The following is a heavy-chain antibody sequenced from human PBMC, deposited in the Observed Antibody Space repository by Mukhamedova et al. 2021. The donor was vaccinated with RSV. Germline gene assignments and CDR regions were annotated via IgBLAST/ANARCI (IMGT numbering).Heavy chain of an antibody. Sequence: GKGLEWVSAISGSGGSTYYADSVKGRFTISRDNSKNTLYLQMNSLRAEDTAVYYCATDTYYYDSSGYYVDHYSYYYGMDVWGQGTT. V-gene: IGHV3-23*01. CDR2: ISGSGGST. D-gene: IGHD3-22*01. J-gene: IGHJ6*02. CDR3: ATDTYYYDSSGYYVDHYSYYYGMDV.